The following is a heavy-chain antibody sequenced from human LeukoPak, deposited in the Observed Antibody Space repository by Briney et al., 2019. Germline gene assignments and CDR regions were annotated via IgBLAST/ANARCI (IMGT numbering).Heavy chain of an antibody. D-gene: IGHD2-8*01. V-gene: IGHV3-30-3*01. Sequence: GGSLRLSCAASGFTFSSYAMHWVRQAPGKGLEWVAVISYDGSNKYYADSVKGRFTISRDNSKNTLYLQMNSLRAEDTAVYYCARDSYETNFDIWGRGTMVTVSS. CDR2: ISYDGSNK. CDR3: ARDSYETNFDI. J-gene: IGHJ3*02. CDR1: GFTFSSYA.